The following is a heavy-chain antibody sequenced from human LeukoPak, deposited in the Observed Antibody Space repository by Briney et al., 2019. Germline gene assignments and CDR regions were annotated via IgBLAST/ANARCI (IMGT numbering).Heavy chain of an antibody. D-gene: IGHD2/OR15-2a*01. V-gene: IGHV4-59*01. CDR1: GVSLSSYY. J-gene: IGHJ5*02. CDR3: AREVIAGQLNWFDP. Sequence: PSQTLSLTSTVSGVSLSSYYWSWIRQPPRKGLEWVGYIYYSGSTNYNPSLKSRVTISVDTSKNQFSLKLSSVTAADTAVYYCAREVIAGQLNWFDPWGQGTLVTVSS. CDR2: IYYSGST.